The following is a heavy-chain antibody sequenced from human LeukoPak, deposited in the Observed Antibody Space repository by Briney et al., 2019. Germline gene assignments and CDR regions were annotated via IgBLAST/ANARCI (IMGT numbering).Heavy chain of an antibody. CDR3: AKPGYYYDSSGYTS. CDR1: GFTFSSYA. D-gene: IGHD3-22*01. Sequence: PGGSVRLSCAASGFTFSSYAMSWVRQAPGKGLEWVSAISGSGGSTYYADSVKGRFTISRDNSKNTLYLQMNSLRAEDTAVYYCAKPGYYYDSSGYTSWGQGTLVTVSS. J-gene: IGHJ4*02. CDR2: ISGSGGST. V-gene: IGHV3-23*01.